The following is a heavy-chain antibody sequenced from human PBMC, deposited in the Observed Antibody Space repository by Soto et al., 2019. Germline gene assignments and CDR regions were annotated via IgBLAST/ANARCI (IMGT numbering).Heavy chain of an antibody. CDR3: ARVGGFGATTIDY. CDR1: GGSISSGDYY. D-gene: IGHD3-10*01. J-gene: IGHJ4*02. V-gene: IGHV4-30-4*01. Sequence: QVQLQESGPGLVKPSQTLSLTCTVSGGSISSGDYYWSWIRQPPGKGLEWIGYIYSSGSTYYNPSLKSRVTISVDTSKNQCSLKLSSVTAADTAVYYCARVGGFGATTIDYWGQGTLVTVSS. CDR2: IYSSGST.